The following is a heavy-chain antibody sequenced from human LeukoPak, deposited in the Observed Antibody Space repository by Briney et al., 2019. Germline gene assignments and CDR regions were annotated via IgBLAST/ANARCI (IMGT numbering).Heavy chain of an antibody. D-gene: IGHD6-6*01. V-gene: IGHV1-46*01. CDR1: GYTFTRYY. CDR2: INPSGGST. J-gene: IGHJ3*01. CDR3: ARGPSEYSSSSDTLDV. Sequence: WASVKVSCKASGYTFTRYYMHWVRQAPGQGLEWMGIINPSGGSTSYAQKFQVRVTMTRDMSTSAVYMELSSLRSEDTAVYYCARGPSEYSSSSDTLDVWGQGTMVTVSS.